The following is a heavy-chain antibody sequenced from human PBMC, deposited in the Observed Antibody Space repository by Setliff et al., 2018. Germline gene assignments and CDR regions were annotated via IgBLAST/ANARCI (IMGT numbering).Heavy chain of an antibody. CDR2: INAGNGNT. V-gene: IGHV1-3*01. Sequence: GASVKVSCKASGYTSTSYAMHWVRQAPGQRLEWMGWINAGNGNTKYSQKFQGRVTITRDTSTSTVYMELSSLRSEDTAVYYCARENILTGYPAVGAFDIWGQGTLVTVSS. D-gene: IGHD3-9*01. J-gene: IGHJ4*02. CDR3: ARENILTGYPAVGAFDI. CDR1: GYTSTSYA.